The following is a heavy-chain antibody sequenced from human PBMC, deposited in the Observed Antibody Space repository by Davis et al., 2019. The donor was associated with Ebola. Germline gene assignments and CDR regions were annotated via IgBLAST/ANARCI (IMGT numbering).Heavy chain of an antibody. CDR1: GYTFTGYY. CDR3: ALARSPFSWFDP. D-gene: IGHD2-21*01. CDR2: INPNSGGT. Sequence: ASVTVSCMASGYTFTGYYMHWVRQAPGQGLEWMGWINPNSGGTNYAQKFQGWVTMTRDTSISTAYMELSRLRSDDTAVYYCALARSPFSWFDPWGQGTLVTVSS. V-gene: IGHV1-2*04. J-gene: IGHJ5*02.